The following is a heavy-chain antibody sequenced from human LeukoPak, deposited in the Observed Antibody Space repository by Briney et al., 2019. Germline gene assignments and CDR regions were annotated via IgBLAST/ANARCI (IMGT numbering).Heavy chain of an antibody. CDR3: ARGPRYYDILTGYSNWFDP. Sequence: PSQTLSLTCSVSGGSISSGDYYWGWIRQPPGKGLEWIGSIYYSGSTYYNPSLKSRVTISVDTSKNQFSLKLSSVTAADTAVYYCARGPRYYDILTGYSNWFDPWGQGTLVTVSS. V-gene: IGHV4-39*01. J-gene: IGHJ5*02. D-gene: IGHD3-9*01. CDR2: IYYSGST. CDR1: GGSISSGDYY.